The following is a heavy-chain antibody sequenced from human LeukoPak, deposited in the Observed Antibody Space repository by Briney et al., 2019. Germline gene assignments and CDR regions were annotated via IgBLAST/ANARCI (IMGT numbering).Heavy chain of an antibody. Sequence: RGSLRLSCAASGFTFSSYSMNWVRQAPGKGLEWVSSISSSSSYIYYADSVKGRFTISRDNAKNSLYLQMNSLRAEDTAVYYCAREGYDSSTTFDYWGQGTLVTVSS. D-gene: IGHD3-22*01. CDR1: GFTFSSYS. J-gene: IGHJ4*02. V-gene: IGHV3-21*01. CDR3: AREGYDSSTTFDY. CDR2: ISSSSSYI.